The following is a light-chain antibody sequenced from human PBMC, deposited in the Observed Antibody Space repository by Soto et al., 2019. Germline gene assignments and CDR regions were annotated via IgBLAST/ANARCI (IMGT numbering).Light chain of an antibody. CDR2: GNK. J-gene: IGLJ2*01. Sequence: QSVLTQPPSVSGAPGQRVTISCTGSSSNIGAGYEVQWYQQLPGTAPKILMYGNKNRPSGVPDRISGSKSGTSASLAITGVQAVDEADYYCQSYDSSRSAWVCCGGTKVTVL. CDR3: QSYDSSRSAWV. CDR1: SSNIGAGYE. V-gene: IGLV1-40*01.